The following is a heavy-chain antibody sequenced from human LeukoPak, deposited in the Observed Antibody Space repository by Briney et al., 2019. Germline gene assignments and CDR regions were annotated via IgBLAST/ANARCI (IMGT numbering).Heavy chain of an antibody. Sequence: GASVKVSCKASGYTFTSYYMHWVRQAPGQGLEWMRIINPSGGSTSYAQKFQGRVTMTRDTSTSTVYMELSSLRSEDTAVYYCARGFIVVVTATPGWFDPWGQGTLVTVSS. V-gene: IGHV1-46*01. CDR3: ARGFIVVVTATPGWFDP. CDR2: INPSGGST. J-gene: IGHJ5*02. D-gene: IGHD2-21*02. CDR1: GYTFTSYY.